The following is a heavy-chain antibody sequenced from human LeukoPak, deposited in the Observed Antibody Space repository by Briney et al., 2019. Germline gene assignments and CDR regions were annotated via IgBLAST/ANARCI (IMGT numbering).Heavy chain of an antibody. J-gene: IGHJ4*02. CDR3: ARTRYSGYDGVDFDY. CDR1: GVSISSGSYY. Sequence: SEILSLTCTVSGVSISSGSYYWSWIRQPAGKGLEWIGRIYTSGSTNYNPSLKSRVTISVDTSKNQFSLTLSSVTAADTAVYYCARTRYSGYDGVDFDYWGQGTLVTVSS. D-gene: IGHD5-12*01. V-gene: IGHV4-61*02. CDR2: IYTSGST.